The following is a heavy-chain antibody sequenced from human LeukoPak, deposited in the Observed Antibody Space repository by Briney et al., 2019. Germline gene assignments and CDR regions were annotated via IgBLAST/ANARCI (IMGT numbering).Heavy chain of an antibody. J-gene: IGHJ5*02. CDR3: AKDRQSSGNYRWFDP. D-gene: IGHD3-10*01. CDR1: GFTFDDYG. Sequence: PGGSLRLSCAASGFTFDDYGMSWVRQAPGKGLEWVSGINWNGGSTGYADSVKGRFTISRDNAKNSLYLQMNSLRAEDTALYYCAKDRQSSGNYRWFDPWGQGTLVTVFS. V-gene: IGHV3-20*04. CDR2: INWNGGST.